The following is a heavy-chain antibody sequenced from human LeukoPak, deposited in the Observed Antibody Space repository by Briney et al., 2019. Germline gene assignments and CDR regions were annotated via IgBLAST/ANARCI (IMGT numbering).Heavy chain of an antibody. CDR2: ISKSGTTI. J-gene: IGHJ4*02. CDR1: GFTFSDYY. Sequence: GGSLRLSCATSGFTFSDYYMSWIRQAPGKGLEWVSYISKSGTTIYYADSVKGRFTISRDNAKNSLSLYMNSLRAEDTAVYFCARDGDDTYYFDSWGQGALVTVSS. V-gene: IGHV3-11*01. CDR3: ARDGDDTYYFDS.